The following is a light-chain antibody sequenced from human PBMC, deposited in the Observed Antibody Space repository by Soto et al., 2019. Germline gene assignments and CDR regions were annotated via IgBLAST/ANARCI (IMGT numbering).Light chain of an antibody. CDR3: SSYSSSSTLFV. Sequence: QSVLAQRASESWSSGQSMTISCTGTSSDVGAYKYVSWYQQHPGKAPKVMIYEVSNRPSGVSNRFSGSKSGNTASLTISRLQAEDEADYFCSSYSSSSTLFVFGTGPKVPVL. V-gene: IGLV2-14*01. CDR2: EVS. J-gene: IGLJ1*01. CDR1: SSDVGAYKY.